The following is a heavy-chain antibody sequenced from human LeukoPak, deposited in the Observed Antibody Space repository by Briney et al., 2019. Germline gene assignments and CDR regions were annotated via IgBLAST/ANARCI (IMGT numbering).Heavy chain of an antibody. V-gene: IGHV7-4-1*02. CDR3: ARNSNLYYYDMDV. CDR1: GYTFTSYA. J-gene: IGHJ6*02. CDR2: INTNTGNP. D-gene: IGHD6-13*01. Sequence: ASVKVSCKASGYTFTSYAMNWVRQAPGQGLEWMGWINTNTGNPTYAQGFTGRFVFSLDTSVSTAYLQINSLEAEDTAVYYCARNSNLYYYDMDVWGQGTTVTVSS.